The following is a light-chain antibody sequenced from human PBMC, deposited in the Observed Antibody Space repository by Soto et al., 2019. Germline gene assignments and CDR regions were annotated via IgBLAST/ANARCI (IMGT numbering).Light chain of an antibody. Sequence: QSVLTQPASVSGSPGQSITISCTVTSGDIGSYNRVSWYQQHPGKAPKLIIYEVTDRPSGVSNHFSGSKSGNTASLTISGLQAEDEAEYYCSSYTNINTRACVFGTGTKVTVL. CDR3: SSYTNINTRACV. CDR2: EVT. V-gene: IGLV2-14*01. CDR1: SGDIGSYNR. J-gene: IGLJ1*01.